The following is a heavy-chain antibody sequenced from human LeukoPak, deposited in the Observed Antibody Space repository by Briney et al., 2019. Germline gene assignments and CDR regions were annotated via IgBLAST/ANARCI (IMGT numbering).Heavy chain of an antibody. CDR3: AREHSGYAMRIFDAFDI. J-gene: IGHJ3*02. CDR2: IYYSGST. V-gene: IGHV4-61*01. Sequence: PSQTLSLTCTVSGGSVSSGSYYWSWIRQPPGKGLEWIGYIYYSGSTNYNPSLKSRVTISVDTSKNQFSLKLSSVTAADTAVYYCAREHSGYAMRIFDAFDIWGQGTMVTVSS. CDR1: GGSVSSGSYY. D-gene: IGHD5-12*01.